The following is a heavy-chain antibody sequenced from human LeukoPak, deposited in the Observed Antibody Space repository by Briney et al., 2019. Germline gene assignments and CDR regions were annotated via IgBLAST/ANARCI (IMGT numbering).Heavy chain of an antibody. V-gene: IGHV4-31*03. Sequence: SQTLSLTCTVSGGSIRSGGYYWSWIRQHPGKGLKWIGYIYYSGSTYYNPSLKSRVTISVDTSKNQFSLKLSSVTAADTAVYYSVKGPRPDITVAHTVENWGQGTLVTVSS. CDR3: VKGPRPDITVAHTVEN. J-gene: IGHJ4*02. CDR2: IYYSGST. D-gene: IGHD6-19*01. CDR1: GGSIRSGGYY.